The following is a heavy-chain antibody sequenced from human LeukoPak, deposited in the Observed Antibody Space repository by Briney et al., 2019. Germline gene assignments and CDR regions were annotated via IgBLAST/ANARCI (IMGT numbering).Heavy chain of an antibody. J-gene: IGHJ6*03. Sequence: GSSVKVSCKASGGTFSSYSITWVRQAPGQGFDWMGGIMPLFNTANYAQQFQGRVTITTDESTSTAYMELSSLRFEDTAMYYCARVDRYHYYLDVWGKGTTVTVSS. CDR3: ARVDRYHYYLDV. CDR2: IMPLFNTA. CDR1: GGTFSSYS. V-gene: IGHV1-69*05.